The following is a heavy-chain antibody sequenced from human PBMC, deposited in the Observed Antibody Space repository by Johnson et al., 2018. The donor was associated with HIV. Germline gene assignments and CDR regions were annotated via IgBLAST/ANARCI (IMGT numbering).Heavy chain of an antibody. J-gene: IGHJ3*02. CDR2: INSDGSST. CDR3: AREGGRYSSGWDAFDI. Sequence: VQLVESGGRLVQPGGSLGLSCATSGFTFSNYWMTWVRQAPGKGLVWVSRINSDGSSTSYADSVKGRFTISRDNAKNTLYLQMNSLRAEDTAVYYCAREGGRYSSGWDAFDIWGQGTMVTVSS. D-gene: IGHD6-19*01. CDR1: GFTFSNYW. V-gene: IGHV3-74*01.